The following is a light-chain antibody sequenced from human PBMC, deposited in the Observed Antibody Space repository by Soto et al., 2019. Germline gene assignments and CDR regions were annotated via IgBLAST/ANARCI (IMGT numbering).Light chain of an antibody. CDR2: GNS. V-gene: IGLV1-40*01. CDR3: QSYDSSLSGSVV. J-gene: IGLJ2*01. Sequence: QSVLTQPPLVSGAPGQRVTISCTGSSSNIGAGYDVHWYQQLPGTAPKLLIYGNSNRPSGVPDRFSGSKSGTSASLAITGLQAEDEADYYCQSYDSSLSGSVVFGGGTKLTVL. CDR1: SSNIGAGYD.